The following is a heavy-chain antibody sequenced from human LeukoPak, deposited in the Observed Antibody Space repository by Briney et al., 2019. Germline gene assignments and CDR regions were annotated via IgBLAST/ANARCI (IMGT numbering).Heavy chain of an antibody. CDR3: ARDFITMVRGVPAWHDY. Sequence: GGSLRLSCAASGFTFSSYSMNWVRQAPGKGLEWVSSISSSSSYIYYADSVKGRFTISRDNAKNSLYLQMNSLRAEDTAVYYCARDFITMVRGVPAWHDYWGQGTLVTVSS. D-gene: IGHD3-10*01. V-gene: IGHV3-21*01. J-gene: IGHJ4*02. CDR2: ISSSSSYI. CDR1: GFTFSSYS.